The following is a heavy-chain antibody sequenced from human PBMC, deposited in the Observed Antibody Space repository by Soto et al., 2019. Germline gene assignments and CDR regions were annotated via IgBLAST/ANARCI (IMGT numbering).Heavy chain of an antibody. CDR3: AKLVYYDSSGPDY. CDR2: TSYDGSNK. Sequence: GGSLRLSCAASGFTFSSYGMHWVRQAPGKGLEWVAVTSYDGSNKYYADSVKGRFTISRDNSKNTLYLQMNSLRAEDTAVYYYAKLVYYDSSGPDYWGQGTLVTVSS. CDR1: GFTFSSYG. J-gene: IGHJ4*02. D-gene: IGHD3-22*01. V-gene: IGHV3-30*18.